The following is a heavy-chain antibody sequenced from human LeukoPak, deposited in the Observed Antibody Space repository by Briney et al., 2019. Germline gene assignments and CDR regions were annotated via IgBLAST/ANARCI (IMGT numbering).Heavy chain of an antibody. D-gene: IGHD6-19*01. CDR3: AHSPSYSSLDY. V-gene: IGHV3-21*04. CDR2: ISDTGTSK. J-gene: IGHJ4*02. Sequence: GGSLRLSCAASGFTFSDYSMNWARQAPGKGLEWVSGISDTGTSKYYADSVKGRFTISRDDAKNSLYLQMNSLRAEDTAVYYCAHSPSYSSLDYWGQGTLVTVSS. CDR1: GFTFSDYS.